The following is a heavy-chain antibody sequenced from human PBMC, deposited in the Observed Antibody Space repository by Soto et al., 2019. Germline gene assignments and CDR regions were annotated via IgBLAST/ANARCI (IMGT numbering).Heavy chain of an antibody. D-gene: IGHD4-17*01. J-gene: IGHJ6*02. CDR3: ARAARRGLPEKGPYYSYYGIDV. Sequence: QVQLVESGGGVVQPGRSLRLSCAASGFTFSSYAIHWVRQAPGKGLEWVAVISYDGSNKYYADSVKGRFTISRDNSKNTLYLQMNSLRAEDTAVYYCARAARRGLPEKGPYYSYYGIDVWGQGTTVTVSS. CDR2: ISYDGSNK. CDR1: GFTFSSYA. V-gene: IGHV3-30-3*01.